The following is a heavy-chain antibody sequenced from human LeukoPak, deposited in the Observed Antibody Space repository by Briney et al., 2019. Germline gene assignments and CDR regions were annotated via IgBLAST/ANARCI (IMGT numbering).Heavy chain of an antibody. V-gene: IGHV4-39*07. CDR1: GGSISSSSYY. D-gene: IGHD4-11*01. CDR3: ARVGYSNSGRYFDY. CDR2: IYYSGST. Sequence: PSETLSLTCTVSGGSISSSSYYWGWIRQPPGKGLEWIGSIYYSGSTYYNPSLKSRVTISVDTSKNQFSLKLSSVTAADTAVYYCARVGYSNSGRYFDYWGQGTLVTVSS. J-gene: IGHJ4*02.